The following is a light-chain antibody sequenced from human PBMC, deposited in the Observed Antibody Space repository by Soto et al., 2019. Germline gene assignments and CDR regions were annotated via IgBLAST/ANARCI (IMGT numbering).Light chain of an antibody. J-gene: IGLJ1*01. CDR1: SSNIGINT. Sequence: VLTQPPSASGTPGQTITISCSGGSSNIGINTVSWYEHLPGTAPRLLIYGNNQRPSGVPDRFSGSKSGTSASLAISGLQSEDEAHYYCATWDDSLDVHVFGTGTKVTVL. CDR3: ATWDDSLDVHV. CDR2: GNN. V-gene: IGLV1-44*01.